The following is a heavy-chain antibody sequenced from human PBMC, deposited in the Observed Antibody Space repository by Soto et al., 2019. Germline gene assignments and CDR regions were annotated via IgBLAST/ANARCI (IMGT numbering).Heavy chain of an antibody. CDR2: IYWDDDK. CDR3: AHRKYGVGATVFDY. D-gene: IGHD1-26*01. CDR1: GFSQNKSEVG. Sequence: LGRASQGIRLAFSCRGFSQNKSEVGESWIRQPPGKSLECLALIYWDDDKRYSPSLKSRLTITKDTSKNQVVLTMTNMDPVDTATYYCAHRKYGVGATVFDYWGQGTLVTVS. J-gene: IGHJ4*02. V-gene: IGHV2-5*02.